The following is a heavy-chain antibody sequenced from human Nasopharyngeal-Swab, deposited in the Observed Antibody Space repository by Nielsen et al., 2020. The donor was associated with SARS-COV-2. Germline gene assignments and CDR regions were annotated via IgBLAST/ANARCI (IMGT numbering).Heavy chain of an antibody. CDR1: GFTFDDYA. CDR3: AKGATWGYYYYYMDV. D-gene: IGHD2-15*01. Sequence: SLKIPCAASGFTFDDYAMHWVRQAPRKGLEWVSGIRWNSGSIGYADSVKGRFTISRDHAKNSLYLQLNSLRAEDTALYYCAKGATWGYYYYYMDVWGKGTTVTVSS. CDR2: IRWNSGSI. V-gene: IGHV3-9*01. J-gene: IGHJ6*03.